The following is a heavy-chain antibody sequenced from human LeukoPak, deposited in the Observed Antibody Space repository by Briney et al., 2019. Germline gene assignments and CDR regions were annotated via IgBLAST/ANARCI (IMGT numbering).Heavy chain of an antibody. CDR3: ARDPGTLATYFDY. Sequence: GGSLRLSCAAYGYSFSSYGMQWVRQAPGKGLEWVAVIWYDGSKKYYADSVKGRFTISRDDSKDTLYLQMNSLRAEDTAISYCARDPGTLATYFDYWGPGTLVTVSS. D-gene: IGHD6-13*01. CDR2: IWYDGSKK. J-gene: IGHJ4*02. CDR1: GYSFSSYG. V-gene: IGHV3-33*01.